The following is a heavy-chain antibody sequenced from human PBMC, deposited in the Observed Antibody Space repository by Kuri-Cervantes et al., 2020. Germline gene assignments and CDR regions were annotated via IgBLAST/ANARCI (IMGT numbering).Heavy chain of an antibody. V-gene: IGHV3-21*01. D-gene: IGHD3-10*01. CDR3: ARDRGGGMDV. J-gene: IGHJ6*02. Sequence: LSLTCAASGFTFSSYSMNWVRQAPGKGLEWVSSISSSSSYIYYADSVKGRFTISRDNAKNSLYLQMNSLRAEDTAVYYCARDRGGGMDVWGQGTTVTVSS. CDR2: ISSSSSYI. CDR1: GFTFSSYS.